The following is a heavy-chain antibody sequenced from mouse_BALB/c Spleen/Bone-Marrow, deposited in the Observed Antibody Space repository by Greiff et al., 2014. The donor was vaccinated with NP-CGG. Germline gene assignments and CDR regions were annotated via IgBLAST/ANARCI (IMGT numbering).Heavy chain of an antibody. CDR3: ARRGGYPWFAY. V-gene: IGHV1-9*01. Sequence: VQLQQSEAELMRPGASVKISCKATGYTFRDYWIEWVKQRPGHGLEWIREILPGSYSTNYNEKLKGKATFTADTSSNTAYMQLSSLTSEDSAVYYCARRGGYPWFAYWGQGTLVTVSA. CDR2: ILPGSYST. D-gene: IGHD2-2*01. J-gene: IGHJ3*01. CDR1: GYTFRDYW.